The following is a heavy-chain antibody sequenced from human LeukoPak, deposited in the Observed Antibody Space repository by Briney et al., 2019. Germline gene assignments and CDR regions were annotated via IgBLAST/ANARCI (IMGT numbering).Heavy chain of an antibody. D-gene: IGHD2-21*01. CDR3: ARVSNNYCVDY. CDR2: ISDSGGST. CDR1: GFTFSNYA. V-gene: IGHV3-64*01. Sequence: GGSLRLSCVASGFTFSNYAMQWVREAPGKGLEYVSAISDSGGSTYCANSVTGRFTISRDNSKNTLYLQMGSLRADDMALYYCARVSNNYCVDYWGQGTLVTVSS. J-gene: IGHJ4*02.